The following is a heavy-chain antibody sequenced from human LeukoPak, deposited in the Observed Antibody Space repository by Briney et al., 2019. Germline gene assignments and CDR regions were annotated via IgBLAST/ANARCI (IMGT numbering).Heavy chain of an antibody. J-gene: IGHJ4*02. CDR3: ARRASGSYYSPLFDY. Sequence: SETLSLTRTVSGGSLSSSSYYWGWIRQPPGKGLEGLGSIYYSGSTYYNPSLKSRVTISVDTSKNQFSLKLSSVTAADTAVYYCARRASGSYYSPLFDYWGQGTPVTVSS. D-gene: IGHD1-26*01. CDR1: GGSLSSSSYY. CDR2: IYYSGST. V-gene: IGHV4-39*01.